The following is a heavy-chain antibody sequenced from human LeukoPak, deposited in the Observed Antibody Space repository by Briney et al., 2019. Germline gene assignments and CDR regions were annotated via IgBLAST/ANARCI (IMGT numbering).Heavy chain of an antibody. CDR1: GGSMSIYY. V-gene: IGHV4-59*01. D-gene: IGHD3-3*01. J-gene: IGHJ4*02. Sequence: SETLSLTCTVSGGSMSIYYWSWIRQPPGKGLEWIAYINCSGSTNYNPSLKSRLTTSVDTSKSQFSLKLSSVTAADTAVYYCARVSVSWSGYSGFDYWGQGTLVTVSS. CDR3: ARVSVSWSGYSGFDY. CDR2: INCSGST.